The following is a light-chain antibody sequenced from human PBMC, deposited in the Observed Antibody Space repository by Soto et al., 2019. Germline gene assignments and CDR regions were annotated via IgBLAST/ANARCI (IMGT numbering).Light chain of an antibody. Sequence: DIQMTQSPSTLSASVGVTVTITCVASQNIFTWLAWYQYKPGKAPKLLMYDASILESGVPSRFSGSGSGTEFTLTISSLQPDDFATYYCQQYNSYSPTFGQGTKVDIK. CDR3: QQYNSYSPT. V-gene: IGKV1-5*01. CDR1: QNIFTW. CDR2: DAS. J-gene: IGKJ1*01.